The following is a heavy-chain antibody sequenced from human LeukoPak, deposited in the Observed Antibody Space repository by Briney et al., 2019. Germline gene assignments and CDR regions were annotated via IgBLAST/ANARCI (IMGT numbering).Heavy chain of an antibody. D-gene: IGHD5-18*01. J-gene: IGHJ4*02. CDR3: ASSYGFTAFDY. Sequence: SETLSLTCAVSGGSISSSNWWSWVRPPPGKGLEWIGEIYHSGSANYNPSLKSRVTISVDKSKNQFSLKLSSVTAADTAVYYCASSYGFTAFDYWGQGTLVTVSS. CDR1: GGSISSSNW. CDR2: IYHSGSA. V-gene: IGHV4-4*02.